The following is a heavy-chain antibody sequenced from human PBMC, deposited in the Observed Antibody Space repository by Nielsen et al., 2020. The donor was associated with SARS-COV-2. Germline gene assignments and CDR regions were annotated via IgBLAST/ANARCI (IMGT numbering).Heavy chain of an antibody. CDR2: ISISSSTI. Sequence: GESLKISCAASGFIFSDYYMTWIRQAPGKGLEWVSYISISSSTIRYADSVKGRFSISRDNTRNALFLQMNSLRAEDTAVYYCARKRAVGPTGYEDLWGQGTLVSVSS. D-gene: IGHD3-3*01. CDR1: GFIFSDYY. CDR3: ARKRAVGPTGYEDL. J-gene: IGHJ5*02. V-gene: IGHV3-11*01.